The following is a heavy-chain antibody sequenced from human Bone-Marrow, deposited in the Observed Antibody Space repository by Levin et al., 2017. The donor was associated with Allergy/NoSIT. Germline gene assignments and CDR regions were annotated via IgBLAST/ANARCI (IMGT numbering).Heavy chain of an antibody. CDR1: GFTSRSYW. Sequence: GGSLRLSCAVSGFTSRSYWMHWVRQVPGKGLVWVSRINSDGSAIDYADSVKGRFTISRDNARNTLYLQMNSLSAEDTAVYYCAKGGCSSASCLDYWGQGALVTVS. J-gene: IGHJ4*02. D-gene: IGHD2-2*01. CDR3: AKGGCSSASCLDY. V-gene: IGHV3-74*01. CDR2: INSDGSAI.